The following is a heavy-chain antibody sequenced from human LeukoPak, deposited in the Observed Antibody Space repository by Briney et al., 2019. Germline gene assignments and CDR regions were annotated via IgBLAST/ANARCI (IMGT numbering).Heavy chain of an antibody. J-gene: IGHJ3*02. CDR2: IDHTGST. Sequence: PSETLSLTCGVSGYSISSGYYRGWIRQPPGKGLEWIGSIDHTGSTYYNPSLKSRVIISLDTSKKQFSLKLSSVIAADRAVYCCARGCIYSSCYIRDAFDIWGQGTMVTVSS. V-gene: IGHV4-38-2*01. CDR1: GYSISSGYY. D-gene: IGHD2-2*02. CDR3: ARGCIYSSCYIRDAFDI.